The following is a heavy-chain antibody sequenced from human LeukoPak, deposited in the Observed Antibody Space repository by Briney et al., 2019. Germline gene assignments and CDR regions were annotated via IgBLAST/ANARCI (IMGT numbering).Heavy chain of an antibody. CDR1: GFTFSTYA. J-gene: IGHJ4*02. D-gene: IGHD5-24*01. CDR2: ISGSGLNT. CDR3: ARSRDGYNILDY. V-gene: IGHV3-23*01. Sequence: GGSLRLSCAASGFTFSTYAMTWGRQAPGKGLEWVSGISGSGLNTYYADSVRGRFTISRDNSKNTLNLQMNSLRAEDTAVYYCARSRDGYNILDYWGQGTLVTVSS.